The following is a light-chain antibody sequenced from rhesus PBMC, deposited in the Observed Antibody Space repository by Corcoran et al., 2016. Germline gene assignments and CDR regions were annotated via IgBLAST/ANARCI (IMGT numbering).Light chain of an antibody. Sequence: DIQMTQSPSSLSASVGDTVTITCRASQGISSWLAWYQQKPGKAPKPLIYKASSLQSGVPSRFSGSGYGTDFTLTSSSLQSEDFATYYCQQYSSRPLTFGGGTKVELK. CDR2: KAS. V-gene: IGKV1-22*01. CDR3: QQYSSRPLT. J-gene: IGKJ4*01. CDR1: QGISSW.